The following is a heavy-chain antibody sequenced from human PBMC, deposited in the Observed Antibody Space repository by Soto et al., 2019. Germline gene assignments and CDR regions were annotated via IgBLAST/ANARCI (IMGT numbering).Heavy chain of an antibody. V-gene: IGHV1-46*01. CDR2: INPSGGST. CDR3: ARRPHYYDSSGYYLDY. Sequence: QVQLVQSGAEVKKPGASVKVSCKASGYTFTSYYMHWVRQAPGQGLEWMGIINPSGGSTSYAQKFQGRVTMTRDTSTSTVYMELSSLRSEDTAVHYCARRPHYYDSSGYYLDYWGQGTLVTVSS. J-gene: IGHJ4*02. D-gene: IGHD3-22*01. CDR1: GYTFTSYY.